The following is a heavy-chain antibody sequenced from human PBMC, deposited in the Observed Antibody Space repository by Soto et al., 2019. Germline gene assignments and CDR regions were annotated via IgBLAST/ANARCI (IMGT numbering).Heavy chain of an antibody. CDR1: GFTFTSSA. CDR2: IVVGSGNT. D-gene: IGHD6-19*01. J-gene: IGHJ4*02. Sequence: QMQLVQSGPEVKKPGTSVKVSCKASGFTFTSSAMQWVRQARGQRLEWIGWIVVGSGNTNYAQQFQERVHITWDMSTSTAYMELSSLRSEDTAVYYCAAVIAVAGRLADYWGQGTLVTVSS. CDR3: AAVIAVAGRLADY. V-gene: IGHV1-58*02.